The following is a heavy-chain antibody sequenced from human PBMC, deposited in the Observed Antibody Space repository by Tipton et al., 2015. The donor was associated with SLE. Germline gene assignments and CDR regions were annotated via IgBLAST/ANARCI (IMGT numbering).Heavy chain of an antibody. CDR3: ARAYVECSSDSCYGRQLDY. CDR2: GFASGTT. D-gene: IGHD2-2*01. Sequence: TLSLTCTVSGGSIGSDNDYWGWIRQPAGKGLEWIGRGFASGTTDYNPSLKSRVTISLDTSNNQFSLRLNSVTPADTAVYFCARAYVECSSDSCYGRQLDYWGQGTLVTVSS. J-gene: IGHJ4*02. V-gene: IGHV4-61*02. CDR1: GGSIGSDNDY.